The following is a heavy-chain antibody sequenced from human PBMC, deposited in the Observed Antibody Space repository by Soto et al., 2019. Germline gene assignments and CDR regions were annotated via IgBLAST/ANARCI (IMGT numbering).Heavy chain of an antibody. D-gene: IGHD1-7*01. Sequence: GGSLRLSCAASGFTFSSYAMSWVRQAPGKGLEWVSAISGSGGSTYYADSVKGRFTISRDNSKNTLYLQMNSLRAEDTAVYYCAKDRGNWNYLAHYYYGMDVWGQGTTVTVSS. CDR1: GFTFSSYA. J-gene: IGHJ6*02. V-gene: IGHV3-23*01. CDR3: AKDRGNWNYLAHYYYGMDV. CDR2: ISGSGGST.